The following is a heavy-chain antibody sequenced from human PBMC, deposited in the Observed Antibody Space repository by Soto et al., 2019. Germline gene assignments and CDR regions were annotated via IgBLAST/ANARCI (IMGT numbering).Heavy chain of an antibody. D-gene: IGHD4-17*01. Sequence: QVQLQESGPGLVEASQTLSLTSTVSGATISSGGCYWSWIRQRPGKCLEWIGHIYYTGTTYYNPSLNSLVTISFDMSRNQCSLKLRSVSAADTAKYFCARDDSFYGEPGYGMNVWGQGTTVTVSS. CDR1: GATISSGGCY. J-gene: IGHJ6*02. CDR2: IYYTGTT. CDR3: ARDDSFYGEPGYGMNV. V-gene: IGHV4-31*01.